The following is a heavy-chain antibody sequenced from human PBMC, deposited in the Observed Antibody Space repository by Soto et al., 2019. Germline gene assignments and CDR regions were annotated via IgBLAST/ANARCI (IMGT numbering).Heavy chain of an antibody. J-gene: IGHJ4*02. Sequence: QVQLVQYGAEVKKPGASVKVSCRTSGYTFTHYYIHWVRQAPGQGLEWLGIINPASGSTNYAQDFQGRVTLTMDTSTTTVYMELSDLRAEDTAIFYCARDLAAGDHWGQGTLVTVSS. CDR2: INPASGST. CDR3: ARDLAAGDH. D-gene: IGHD6-13*01. CDR1: GYTFTHYY. V-gene: IGHV1-46*01.